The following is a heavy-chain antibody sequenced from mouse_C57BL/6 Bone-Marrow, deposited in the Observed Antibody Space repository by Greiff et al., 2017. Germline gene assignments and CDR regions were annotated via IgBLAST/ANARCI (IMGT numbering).Heavy chain of an antibody. V-gene: IGHV1-15*01. CDR1: GYTFTDYE. CDR3: TREITTVVARGYAMDY. Sequence: QVQLQQSGAELVRPGASVTLSCKASGYTFTDYEMHWVKQTPVHGLEWIGAIDPETGGTAYNQKFKGKAILTADKSSSTAYMELRSLTSEDSAVYYCTREITTVVARGYAMDYWGQGTSVTVSS. CDR2: IDPETGGT. J-gene: IGHJ4*01. D-gene: IGHD1-1*01.